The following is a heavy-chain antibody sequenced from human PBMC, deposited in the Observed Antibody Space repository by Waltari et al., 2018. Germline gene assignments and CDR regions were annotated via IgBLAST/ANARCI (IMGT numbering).Heavy chain of an antibody. CDR1: GGSISSSSYY. J-gene: IGHJ5*02. CDR2: IYYSGST. V-gene: IGHV4-39*07. CDR3: ARDGVHSGVIVLNWFDP. D-gene: IGHD3-16*02. Sequence: QLQLQESGPGLVKPSETLSLTCTVSGGSISSSSYYWGWIRQPPGKGLEWIGSIYYSGSTYSTPSLKSRVTISVDTSKNQFSLKLSSVTAADTAVYYCARDGVHSGVIVLNWFDPWGQGTLVTVSS.